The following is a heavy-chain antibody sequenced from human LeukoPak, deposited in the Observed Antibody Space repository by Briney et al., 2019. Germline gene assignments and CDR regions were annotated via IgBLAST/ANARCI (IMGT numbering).Heavy chain of an antibody. J-gene: IGHJ4*02. CDR3: ARAVGPFDY. D-gene: IGHD1-26*01. V-gene: IGHV3-33*01. Sequence: GGSLRLSCAASGFTFSTYGMHWVRQAPGKGLEWVAVIWYDGSNKYYADSVKGRFTISRDNSKNILYLQTNSLRAEDTAVYYCARAVGPFDYWGQGTLVTVSS. CDR2: IWYDGSNK. CDR1: GFTFSTYG.